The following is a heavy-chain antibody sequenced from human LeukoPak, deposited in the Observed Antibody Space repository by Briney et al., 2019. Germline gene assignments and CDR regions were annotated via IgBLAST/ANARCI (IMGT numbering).Heavy chain of an antibody. D-gene: IGHD3-22*01. Sequence: SETLSLTCTVSGGSVSSGSYCWSWIRQPPGKGLEWIGYIYYTGSTNYNPSLKSRVTISVDTSKNQFSLKLSSVTAADTAVYYCARGTPFTMNYYFDYWGQGTLVTVSS. V-gene: IGHV4-61*01. CDR1: GGSVSSGSYC. CDR3: ARGTPFTMNYYFDY. J-gene: IGHJ4*02. CDR2: IYYTGST.